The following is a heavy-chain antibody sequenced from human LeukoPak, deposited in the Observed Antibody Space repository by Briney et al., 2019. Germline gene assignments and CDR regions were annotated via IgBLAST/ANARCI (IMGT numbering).Heavy chain of an antibody. CDR3: ARATPDYYGMDV. CDR1: GFTFSSYG. CDR2: MWYDGSNK. J-gene: IGHJ6*02. Sequence: PGGSLRLSCAASGFTFSSYGMHWVRQAPGKGLEWVAVMWYDGSNKYYADSVEGRFTISRDNSKNTLYLQMNSLRAEDMAVYYCARATPDYYGMDVWGQGTTVTVSS. V-gene: IGHV3-33*01.